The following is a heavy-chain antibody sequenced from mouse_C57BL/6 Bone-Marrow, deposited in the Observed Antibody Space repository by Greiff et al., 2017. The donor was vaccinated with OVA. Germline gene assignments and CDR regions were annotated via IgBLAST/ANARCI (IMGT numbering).Heavy chain of an antibody. Sequence: VQLQQPGAELVKPGASVKLSCKASGYTFTRYWMHWVQQRPGQGLEWIGMIHPNSGRTNYTEKFQSKATLTVDKSSSTAYMPLRRLTSEDSAVYYCASSNVYFDYWGQGTTLTVSS. CDR1: GYTFTRYW. J-gene: IGHJ2*01. CDR2: IHPNSGRT. CDR3: ASSNVYFDY. V-gene: IGHV1-64*01. D-gene: IGHD2-5*01.